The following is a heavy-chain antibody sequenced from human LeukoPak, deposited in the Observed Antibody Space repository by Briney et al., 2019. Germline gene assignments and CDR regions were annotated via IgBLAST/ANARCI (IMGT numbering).Heavy chain of an antibody. CDR2: IYYSGST. V-gene: IGHV4-59*01. CDR3: ASKAYYYDSSGYSPFDY. J-gene: IGHJ4*02. D-gene: IGHD3-22*01. Sequence: PETLSLTCTVSGGSISSYYWSWIRQPPGKGLEWIGYIYYSGSTNYNPSLKSRVTISVDTSKNQFSLKLSSVTAADTAVYYCASKAYYYDSSGYSPFDYWGQGTLVTVSS. CDR1: GGSISSYY.